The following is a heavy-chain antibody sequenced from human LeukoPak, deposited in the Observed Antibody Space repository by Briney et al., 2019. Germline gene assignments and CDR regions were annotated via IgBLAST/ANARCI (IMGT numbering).Heavy chain of an antibody. Sequence: PGGSLRLSCAASGFTFSSYRMTWVRQAPGKGLEWVSSISSSSSYIYYADSVKGRFTISRDNAKNSLYLQMNSLRAEDTAVYYCARVGYYDSSGISWGQGTLVTVSS. CDR3: ARVGYYDSSGIS. CDR2: ISSSSSYI. V-gene: IGHV3-21*01. D-gene: IGHD3-22*01. J-gene: IGHJ4*02. CDR1: GFTFSSYR.